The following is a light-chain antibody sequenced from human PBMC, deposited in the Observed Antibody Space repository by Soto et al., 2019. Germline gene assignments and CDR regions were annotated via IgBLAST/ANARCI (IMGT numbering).Light chain of an antibody. V-gene: IGLV2-8*01. CDR3: SSYAGSNIYV. CDR2: EVT. J-gene: IGLJ1*01. CDR1: SSDVGAYKY. Sequence: QSVLTQPPSASGSPGQSLTISCTGTSSDVGAYKYVSWYQQYPGKAPKLMIYEVTKRPSGVPDRFSGSKSGNTASLTVSGLQAEDEADYYCSSYAGSNIYVFGTGT.